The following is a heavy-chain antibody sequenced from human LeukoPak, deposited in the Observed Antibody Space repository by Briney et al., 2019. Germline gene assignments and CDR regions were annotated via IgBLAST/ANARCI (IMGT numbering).Heavy chain of an antibody. CDR3: AKDRGYYDFWSGYYLGNYFDY. Sequence: PGGSLRLSCAASGFTFSSYSMNWVRQAPGKGLEWVSAISGSGGSTYYADSVKGRFTISRDNSKNTLYLQMNSLRAEDTAVYYCAKDRGYYDFWSGYYLGNYFDYWGQGTLVTVSS. D-gene: IGHD3-3*01. V-gene: IGHV3-23*01. CDR1: GFTFSSYS. CDR2: ISGSGGST. J-gene: IGHJ4*02.